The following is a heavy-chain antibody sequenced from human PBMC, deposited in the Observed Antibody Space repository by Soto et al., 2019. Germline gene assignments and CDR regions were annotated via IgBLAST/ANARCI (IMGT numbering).Heavy chain of an antibody. CDR2: IWFDGSNK. CDR3: ATTGPY. Sequence: QVQLVESGGGVVQPGRSLRLSCAASGFTFSSYGMHWVRQAPGKGLEWVAVIWFDGSNKFYADSVKGRITISRDNSKNTVSLQMNRLRDEDSAAYYCATTGPYWGKGTLVTVSS. CDR1: GFTFSSYG. V-gene: IGHV3-33*01. J-gene: IGHJ4*02.